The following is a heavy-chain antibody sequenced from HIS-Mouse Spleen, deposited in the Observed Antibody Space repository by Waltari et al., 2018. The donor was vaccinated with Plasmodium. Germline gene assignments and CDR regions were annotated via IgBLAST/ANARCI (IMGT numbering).Heavy chain of an antibody. Sequence: QVQLQQWGAGLLKPSETLSLTCAVYGGSFSGYDWSWIRQPPGKGLEWIGEINHSGSTNYNPSIKSRVTISVDTSKNQFSLKLSSVTAADTAVYYCARLVVVASKDSYWGQGTLVTVSS. D-gene: IGHD2-15*01. CDR3: ARLVVVASKDSY. J-gene: IGHJ4*02. CDR1: GGSFSGYD. V-gene: IGHV4-34*01. CDR2: INHSGST.